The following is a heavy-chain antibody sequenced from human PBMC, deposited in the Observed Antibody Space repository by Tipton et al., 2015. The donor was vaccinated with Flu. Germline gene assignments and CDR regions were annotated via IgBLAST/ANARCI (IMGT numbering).Heavy chain of an antibody. V-gene: IGHV3-33*05. CDR1: GLTFSSYG. CDR3: ARGLKMVGSGWGRPIDI. J-gene: IGHJ3*02. D-gene: IGHD3-16*01. Sequence: SLRLSCAASGLTFSSYGMHWVRRAPGKGLEWVAALSHDGSSKYYGDSVKGRFTISRDNSKNTLYLQMNSLRAEDTAVYYCARGLKMVGSGWGRPIDIWGQGTTVTVSS. CDR2: LSHDGSSK.